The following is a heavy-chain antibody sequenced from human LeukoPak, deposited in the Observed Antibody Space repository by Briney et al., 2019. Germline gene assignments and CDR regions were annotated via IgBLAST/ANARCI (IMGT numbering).Heavy chain of an antibody. CDR2: INPSGDGT. Sequence: ASVKVSYKASGYSLTSYFMHWVRQAPGQGLEWVGVINPSGDGTSYTQKFQGRVTMTRDMSTSTVFMELTSLRSEDTAVYFCARGPPATGYYDYWGQGTQVTVSS. CDR1: GYSLTSYF. CDR3: ARGPPATGYYDY. D-gene: IGHD3-9*01. V-gene: IGHV1-46*01. J-gene: IGHJ4*02.